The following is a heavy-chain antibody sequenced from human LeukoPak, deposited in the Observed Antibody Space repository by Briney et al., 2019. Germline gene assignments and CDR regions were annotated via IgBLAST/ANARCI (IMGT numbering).Heavy chain of an antibody. Sequence: GASVKVSCKASGYTFTGYYMHWVRQAPGQGLEWMGWINPNSGGTNYAQKFQGRVTMTRDTSISTAYMELSRLRSDDTAVYYCAREIGPIFGVVHPGYCYYMDVWGKGTTVTVSS. CDR3: AREIGPIFGVVHPGYCYYMDV. D-gene: IGHD3-3*01. J-gene: IGHJ6*03. V-gene: IGHV1-2*02. CDR2: INPNSGGT. CDR1: GYTFTGYY.